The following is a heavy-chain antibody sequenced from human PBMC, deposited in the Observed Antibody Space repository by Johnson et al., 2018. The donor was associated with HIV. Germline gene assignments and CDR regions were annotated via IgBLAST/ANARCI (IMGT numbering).Heavy chain of an antibody. V-gene: IGHV3-15*01. J-gene: IGHJ3*02. CDR2: IKSKYHDETT. Sequence: VQLVESGGGFVQPEGSLRLSCAASGFTFKNAWMHWVRQAPGKGLEWIGRIKSKYHDETTDYAAPVKGRFAISRDDSKNTLYLQMRSLRTEDAGVYYCTTEGDAFDIWGQGTMVTGSS. CDR1: GFTFKNAW. CDR3: TTEGDAFDI.